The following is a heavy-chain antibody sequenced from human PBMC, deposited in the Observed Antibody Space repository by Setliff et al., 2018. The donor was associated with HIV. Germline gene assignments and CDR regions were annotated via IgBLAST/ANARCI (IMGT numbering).Heavy chain of an antibody. V-gene: IGHV1-18*01. CDR2: ISGYNGNT. D-gene: IGHD6-19*01. J-gene: IGHJ4*02. CDR1: GYTFTSYG. Sequence: ASVKVSCKASGYTFTSYGITWVRQAPGQGLEWMGWISGYNGNTDYAQSLQGRVTMTTDTSTNIAFMDLRSLRSDDTAVYYCARGSGDYWGQGTLVTVSS. CDR3: ARGSGDY.